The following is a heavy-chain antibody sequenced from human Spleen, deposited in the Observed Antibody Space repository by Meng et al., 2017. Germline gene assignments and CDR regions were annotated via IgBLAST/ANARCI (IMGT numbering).Heavy chain of an antibody. CDR2: IFHSGST. Sequence: VQVRESVHGLGKPAGTLSVLSVVYGGSITSSHWWSWVRQSPKKGLEWIGEIFHSGSTSYNPSLSSRVPISVDKSKNQFSLKLTSVTAADTAVYYCAGRAISGGGDYWGQGTLVTVSS. D-gene: IGHD3-10*01. J-gene: IGHJ4*02. CDR3: AGRAISGGGDY. CDR1: GGSITSSHW. V-gene: IGHV4-4*02.